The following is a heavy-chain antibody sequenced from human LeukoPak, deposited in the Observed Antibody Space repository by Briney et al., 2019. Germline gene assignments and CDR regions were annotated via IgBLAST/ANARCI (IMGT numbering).Heavy chain of an antibody. V-gene: IGHV3-13*01. D-gene: IGHD5-18*01. Sequence: GGSLRLSCTASGLTLCGHDMHWVRQTTGDGLDWVAAVSAGHHAFYAGSVRGRFTVSREDAKNSLFLQMNSLRAGDTAIYYCVREARGYHYTYFDYWGQGSLVTVSS. CDR3: VREARGYHYTYFDY. CDR2: VSAGHHA. J-gene: IGHJ4*02. CDR1: GLTLCGHD.